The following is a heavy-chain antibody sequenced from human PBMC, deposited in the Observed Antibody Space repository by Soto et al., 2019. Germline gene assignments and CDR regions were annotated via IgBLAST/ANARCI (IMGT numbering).Heavy chain of an antibody. Sequence: SVKVSCQASGFTFTSSAMQWVRQARGQRLEWIGWIVVRSGNTNYAQKFQERVTITRDMSTSTAYMELSSLRSEDTAVYYCAAENDYGDYFDYWGQGTLVTVSS. CDR1: GFTFTSSA. CDR3: AAENDYGDYFDY. D-gene: IGHD4-17*01. CDR2: IVVRSGNT. V-gene: IGHV1-58*02. J-gene: IGHJ4*02.